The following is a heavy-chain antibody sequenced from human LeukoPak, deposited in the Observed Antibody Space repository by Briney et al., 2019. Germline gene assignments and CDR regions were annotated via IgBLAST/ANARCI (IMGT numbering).Heavy chain of an antibody. J-gene: IGHJ4*02. V-gene: IGHV4-34*01. Sequence: ETPSLTCAVYGGSFSGYHWSWIRQPPGKGLEWIGEINHRGSTNYNPSLKSRVTISVDTSKNQSSLKLSSVTAADTAVYYCASTSAIVYFDYWGQGTLVTVSS. CDR2: INHRGST. D-gene: IGHD5-18*01. CDR3: ASTSAIVYFDY. CDR1: GGSFSGYH.